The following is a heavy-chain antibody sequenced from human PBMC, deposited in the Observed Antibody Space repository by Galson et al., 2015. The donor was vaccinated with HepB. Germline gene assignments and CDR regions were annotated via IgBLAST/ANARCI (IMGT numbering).Heavy chain of an antibody. V-gene: IGHV4-31*03. Sequence: TLSLTCTVSGGSISSGGYYWSWIRQHPGKGLEWIGYIYYSGSTYYNPSLKSRVTISVDTSKNQFSLKLSSVTAADTAVYYCANSPEPYDSSGYYVDYWGQGTLVTVSS. CDR1: GGSISSGGYY. D-gene: IGHD3-22*01. CDR3: ANSPEPYDSSGYYVDY. J-gene: IGHJ4*02. CDR2: IYYSGST.